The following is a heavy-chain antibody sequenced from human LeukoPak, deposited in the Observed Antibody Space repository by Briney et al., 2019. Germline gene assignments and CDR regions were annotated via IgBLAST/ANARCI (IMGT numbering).Heavy chain of an antibody. V-gene: IGHV3-15*01. CDR2: IKSKTDGGTT. CDR1: GFTFSNAW. Sequence: GGSLRLSCAASGFTFSNAWMSWVRQAPGKGLEWVGRIKSKTDGGTTDYAAPVKGRFTTSRDDSKNTLYLQMNSLKTEDTAVYYCTTERQTIFGVVIIEYYYYGMDVWGQGTTVTVSS. D-gene: IGHD3-3*01. CDR3: TTERQTIFGVVIIEYYYYGMDV. J-gene: IGHJ6*02.